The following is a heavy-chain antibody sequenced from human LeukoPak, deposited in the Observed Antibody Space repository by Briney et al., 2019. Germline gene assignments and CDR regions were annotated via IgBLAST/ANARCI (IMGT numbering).Heavy chain of an antibody. Sequence: GGSLRLSCAASGFTVSSNYMSWVRQAPGKGLEWVSVIYSGGSTYYADPVKGRFTISRDNSKNTLYLQMNSLRAEDTAVYYCARDRAVVGATTSLYYYYGMDVWGQGTTVTVSS. CDR2: IYSGGST. CDR1: GFTVSSNY. V-gene: IGHV3-66*01. J-gene: IGHJ6*02. CDR3: ARDRAVVGATTSLYYYYGMDV. D-gene: IGHD1-26*01.